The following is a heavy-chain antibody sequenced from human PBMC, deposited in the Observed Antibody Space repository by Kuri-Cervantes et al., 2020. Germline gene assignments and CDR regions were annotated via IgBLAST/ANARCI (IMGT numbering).Heavy chain of an antibody. J-gene: IGHJ4*02. D-gene: IGHD6-19*01. CDR3: ASIYGYSTGEGGF. V-gene: IGHV3-33*01. CDR2: IWYDGTNK. Sequence: GESLKISCAASGFTFSSYGMHWIRQAPGKGLEWVAIIWYDGTNKYYADSVKGRFTVSRDNSKSTLYLQMNSLRAEDTAVYYCASIYGYSTGEGGFWGQGTLVTVSS. CDR1: GFTFSSYG.